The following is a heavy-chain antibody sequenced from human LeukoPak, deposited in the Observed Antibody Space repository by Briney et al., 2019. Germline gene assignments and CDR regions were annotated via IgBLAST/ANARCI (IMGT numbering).Heavy chain of an antibody. CDR2: ISYDGSNK. V-gene: IGHV3-30*04. CDR1: GFTFSSYA. CDR3: ATRGYSYGYAGFDY. J-gene: IGHJ4*02. Sequence: PGGSLRLSCAASGFTFSSYAMHWVRQAPGKGLEWVAVISYDGSNKYYADSVKGRFTISRDNSKNTLYLQTNSLRAEDTAVYYCATRGYSYGYAGFDYWGQGTLVTVSS. D-gene: IGHD5-18*01.